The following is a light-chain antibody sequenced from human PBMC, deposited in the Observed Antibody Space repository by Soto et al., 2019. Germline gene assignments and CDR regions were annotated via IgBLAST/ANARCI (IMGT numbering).Light chain of an antibody. J-gene: IGLJ2*01. CDR3: CSFTSSSTPV. V-gene: IGLV2-14*01. Sequence: QSALTQPASVSGSPGQSITISCTGTSSDVGNYNYVSWHQQYPGKAPKLMIYEVNNRPSGVSDRFSGSKSGNTASLTISGLQAEDEADYYCCSFTSSSTPVFGGGTKLTVL. CDR1: SSDVGNYNY. CDR2: EVN.